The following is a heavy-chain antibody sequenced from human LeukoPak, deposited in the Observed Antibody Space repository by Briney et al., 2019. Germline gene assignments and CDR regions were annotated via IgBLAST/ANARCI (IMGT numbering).Heavy chain of an antibody. CDR3: AKEEGRQLRFTVDY. V-gene: IGHV3-23*01. D-gene: IGHD5-18*01. J-gene: IGHJ4*02. CDR1: GFTFSNYP. Sequence: GGSLRLSCAASGFTFSNYPMSWVRQAPGKGLEWVSAISGSGGSTYYADSVKGRFTISRDNSRNTLYLQMNSMRAEDTAMYYCAKEEGRQLRFTVDYWGQGTLVTVSS. CDR2: ISGSGGST.